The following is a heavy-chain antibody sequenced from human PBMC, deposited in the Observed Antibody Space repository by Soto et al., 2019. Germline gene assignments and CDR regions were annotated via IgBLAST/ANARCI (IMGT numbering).Heavy chain of an antibody. D-gene: IGHD3-10*01. Sequence: ASVKVSCKASGGTFSSYTISWVRQAPGQGLEWMGRIIPILGIANYAQKFQGRVTITADKSTSTAYMELSSLRSEDTAVYYCARGDREYRRYYFDYWGQGTLVTVSS. CDR1: GGTFSSYT. CDR2: IIPILGIA. CDR3: ARGDREYRRYYFDY. V-gene: IGHV1-69*02. J-gene: IGHJ4*02.